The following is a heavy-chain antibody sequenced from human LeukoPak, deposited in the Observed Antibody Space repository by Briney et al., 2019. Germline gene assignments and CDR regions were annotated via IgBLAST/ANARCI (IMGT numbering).Heavy chain of an antibody. V-gene: IGHV3-23*01. J-gene: IGHJ4*02. CDR3: AKTRPLDSSSWSHGDY. CDR2: ISGSGDST. Sequence: GRSLRLSCAASGFTFSSYAMSWVRQAPGKGLEWVSAISGSGDSTYYGDSVKGRFTISRDNSKNTLYLQMNSLRAEDTAVYYCAKTRPLDSSSWSHGDYWGQGTLVTVSS. D-gene: IGHD6-13*01. CDR1: GFTFSSYA.